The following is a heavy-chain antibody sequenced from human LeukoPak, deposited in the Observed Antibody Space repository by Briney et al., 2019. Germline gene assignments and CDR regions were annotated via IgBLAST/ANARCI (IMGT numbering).Heavy chain of an antibody. V-gene: IGHV3-9*01. J-gene: IGHJ4*02. Sequence: GGSLRLSCAASGFTFSSYGMHWVRQAPGKGLEWVSGITWNNLNIGYADSVKGRFTMSRDNAKNSLYLQMNSLRADDTAFYYCTKDGWDHWGQGVLVTVSS. D-gene: IGHD6-19*01. CDR1: GFTFSSYG. CDR2: ITWNNLNI. CDR3: TKDGWDH.